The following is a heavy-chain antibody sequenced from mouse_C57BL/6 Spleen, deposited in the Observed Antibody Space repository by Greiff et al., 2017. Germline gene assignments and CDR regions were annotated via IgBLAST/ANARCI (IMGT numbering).Heavy chain of an antibody. D-gene: IGHD1-1*01. CDR1: GFNIKDDY. CDR3: TTAGTTVVAPFDY. J-gene: IGHJ2*01. Sequence: VQLQQSGAELVRPGASVKLSCTASGFNIKDDYMHWVKQRPEQGLEWIGWIDPENGDTEYASKFQGKATITADTSSNTAYLQLSSLTSEDTAVYYCTTAGTTVVAPFDYWGQGTTLTVSS. CDR2: IDPENGDT. V-gene: IGHV14-4*01.